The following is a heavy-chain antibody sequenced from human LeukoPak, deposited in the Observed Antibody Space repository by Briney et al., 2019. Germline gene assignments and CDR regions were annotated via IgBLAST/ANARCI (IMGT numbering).Heavy chain of an antibody. CDR3: ARDRLYYYDSTVSCLHY. D-gene: IGHD3-22*01. CDR1: GSTFSSYA. Sequence: GRSLRLSCAASGSTFSSYAMHWVRQAPGKGLEWVAVISYDGSNKYYADSVKGRFTISRDNSKNTLYLQMNSLRAEDTAVYYCARDRLYYYDSTVSCLHYWGQGTLVTVSS. CDR2: ISYDGSNK. V-gene: IGHV3-30-3*01. J-gene: IGHJ4*02.